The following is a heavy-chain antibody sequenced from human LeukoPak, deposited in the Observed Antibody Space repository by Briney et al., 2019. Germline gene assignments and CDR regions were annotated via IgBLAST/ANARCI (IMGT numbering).Heavy chain of an antibody. D-gene: IGHD4-11*01. J-gene: IGHJ4*02. CDR1: GFIFSHYA. Sequence: GTSLRLSCAASGFIFSHYALHWVRQAPGKGLEWVAVIWSDGTNRYYGDSVKGRFSISRGDSQKRVFLQMNNLRADDTAVYYCARDAQRGFDYSNSLQYWGQGALVTVSS. CDR3: ARDAQRGFDYSNSLQY. V-gene: IGHV3-33*01. CDR2: IWSDGTNR.